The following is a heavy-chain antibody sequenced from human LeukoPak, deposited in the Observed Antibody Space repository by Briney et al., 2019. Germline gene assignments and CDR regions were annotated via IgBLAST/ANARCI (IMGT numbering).Heavy chain of an antibody. CDR3: ARTLRRILGYSDWLLRNDAFDI. CDR2: IYHSGST. CDR1: GGSISSSNW. D-gene: IGHD3-9*01. Sequence: SGTLSLTCAVSGGSISSSNWWSWVRQPPGKGLEWIGEIYHSGSTNYNPSLKSRVTISVDKSKNQFSLKLSSVTAADTAVYYCARTLRRILGYSDWLLRNDAFDIWGQGTMVTVSS. V-gene: IGHV4-4*02. J-gene: IGHJ3*02.